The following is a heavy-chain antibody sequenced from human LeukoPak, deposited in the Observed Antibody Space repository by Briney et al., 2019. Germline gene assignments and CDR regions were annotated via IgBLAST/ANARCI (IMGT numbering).Heavy chain of an antibody. Sequence: GGSLRLSCAASGFTFTSYTMNWVRQAPGKGLEWVSSITSGSSYIYYADSVKGRFTISRDNAKNLLYLQMTSLRVEDTAVYYCAKTYGHFDDWGQGTLVTVSS. CDR3: AKTYGHFDD. CDR2: ITSGSSYI. CDR1: GFTFTSYT. J-gene: IGHJ4*02. D-gene: IGHD4-17*01. V-gene: IGHV3-21*01.